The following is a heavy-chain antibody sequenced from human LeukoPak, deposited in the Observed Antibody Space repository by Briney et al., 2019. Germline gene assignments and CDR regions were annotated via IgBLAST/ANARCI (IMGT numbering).Heavy chain of an antibody. CDR1: GDXISSYY. Sequence: SETLSLTCTVSGDXISSYYWSWIRQPPGKGLEWIGYIYYSGSTNYNPSLKSRVTISVDTSKNQFSLKLTSVTAADTAVYYCARRNYYDTSGYQFDYWGQGTLVTVSS. J-gene: IGHJ4*02. V-gene: IGHV4-59*08. D-gene: IGHD3-22*01. CDR3: ARRNYYDTSGYQFDY. CDR2: IYYSGST.